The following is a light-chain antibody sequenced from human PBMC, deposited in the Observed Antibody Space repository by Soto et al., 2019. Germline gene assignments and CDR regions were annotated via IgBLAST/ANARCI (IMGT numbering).Light chain of an antibody. CDR1: SSNIGSNT. CDR3: AAWDDSLNGVV. Sequence: QSALTQPPSASGTPGQRVTISCSGSSSNIGSNTVNWYQHLPGTAPKLLIYTNSQRPSGVPDRFSGSKSGTSASLAISGRQSEDEADYYCAAWDDSLNGVVFGGGTKLTVL. V-gene: IGLV1-44*01. CDR2: TNS. J-gene: IGLJ2*01.